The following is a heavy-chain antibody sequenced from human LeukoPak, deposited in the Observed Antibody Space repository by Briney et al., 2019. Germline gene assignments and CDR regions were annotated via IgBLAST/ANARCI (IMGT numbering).Heavy chain of an antibody. Sequence: GASVRVSCKASGGTFSSYAISWVRQAPGQGLEWMGGIIPIFGTANYAQKFQGRVTITADESTSTAYMELSSLRSEDTAVYYCARTYYDFWSGYYSFDYWGQGTLVTVSS. J-gene: IGHJ4*02. CDR1: GGTFSSYA. D-gene: IGHD3-3*01. CDR3: ARTYYDFWSGYYSFDY. CDR2: IIPIFGTA. V-gene: IGHV1-69*13.